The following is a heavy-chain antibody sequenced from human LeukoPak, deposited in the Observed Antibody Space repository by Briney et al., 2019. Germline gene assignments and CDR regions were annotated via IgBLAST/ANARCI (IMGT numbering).Heavy chain of an antibody. Sequence: PGGSLRLSCAASGFTVSSNYMSWVRQAPGKGLEWVSVIYSGDSTYYADSVKGRFTISRDSSKDTLYLQMNSLRAEDTAVYYCARDRGGLGLGYWGQGTLVTVSS. CDR1: GFTVSSNY. CDR2: IYSGDST. J-gene: IGHJ4*02. CDR3: ARDRGGLGLGY. D-gene: IGHD3-10*01. V-gene: IGHV3-66*01.